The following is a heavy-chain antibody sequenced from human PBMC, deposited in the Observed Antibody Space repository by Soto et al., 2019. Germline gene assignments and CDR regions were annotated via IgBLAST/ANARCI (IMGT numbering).Heavy chain of an antibody. V-gene: IGHV3-23*01. D-gene: IGHD3-10*01. J-gene: IGHJ4*02. CDR3: AKDFNGSSISPGKDGYFDY. Sequence: PGGSLRLSCAASGFSFSTNAMNWVRQAPGKGLEWVSAISGTGDSTFCADSVKGRFTISRDNSKFTLYLQMNSLRAEDTAVYYCAKDFNGSSISPGKDGYFDYCGQGPLVTVSS. CDR2: ISGTGDST. CDR1: GFSFSTNA.